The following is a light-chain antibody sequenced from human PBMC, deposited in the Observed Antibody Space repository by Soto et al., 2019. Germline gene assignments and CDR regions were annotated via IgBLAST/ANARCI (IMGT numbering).Light chain of an antibody. CDR2: GTS. Sequence: EIVMTQSPATLSVSPGERATLSCRASQSVSSNLAWYQQKPGQAPRLLIYGTSSRATGIPDRFSGSGSGTDFTLTISRLEPEDFAVYYCQQYRSSPLTFGGGTKVDNK. CDR1: QSVSSN. J-gene: IGKJ4*01. CDR3: QQYRSSPLT. V-gene: IGKV3-20*01.